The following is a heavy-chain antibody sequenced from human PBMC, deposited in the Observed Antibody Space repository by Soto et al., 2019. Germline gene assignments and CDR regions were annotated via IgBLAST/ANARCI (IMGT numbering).Heavy chain of an antibody. CDR2: VSGNGGST. V-gene: IGHV3-23*01. Sequence: GGSLRLSCTASGFTFSIYIMSWVRQAPGKGLEWVAGVSGNGGSTYYADSVKGRFTISRDNSKNTLSLRMNSLRADDTAVYYCAKEAYSRGYSWGQGTLVTVSS. CDR3: AKEAYSRGYS. J-gene: IGHJ5*02. D-gene: IGHD6-25*01. CDR1: GFTFSIYI.